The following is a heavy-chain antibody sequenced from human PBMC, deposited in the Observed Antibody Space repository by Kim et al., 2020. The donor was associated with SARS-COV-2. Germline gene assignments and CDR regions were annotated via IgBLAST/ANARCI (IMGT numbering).Heavy chain of an antibody. Sequence: DTYYPGSVKGRFTISRENAKNSLYLQMNSLRAGDTAVYYCARVRAGGSYDWGQGTLVTVSS. CDR2: DT. D-gene: IGHD1-26*01. J-gene: IGHJ4*02. CDR3: ARVRAGGSYD. V-gene: IGHV3-13*01.